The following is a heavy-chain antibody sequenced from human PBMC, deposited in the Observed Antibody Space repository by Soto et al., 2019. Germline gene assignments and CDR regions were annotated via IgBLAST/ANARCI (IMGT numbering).Heavy chain of an antibody. J-gene: IGHJ3*02. V-gene: IGHV3-23*01. D-gene: IGHD6-19*01. CDR3: AKGRGAVPGSTEYGASDI. Sequence: PGGSLRLSCAASGFTFSSCAMDWVRQAPGKGLEWVSDIIDSGGSTYYADSVKGRFTISRDNAKNSLYLQMNSLRDEDTAFYYFAKGRGAVPGSTEYGASDIWGQGTMVTVSS. CDR1: GFTFSSCA. CDR2: IIDSGGST.